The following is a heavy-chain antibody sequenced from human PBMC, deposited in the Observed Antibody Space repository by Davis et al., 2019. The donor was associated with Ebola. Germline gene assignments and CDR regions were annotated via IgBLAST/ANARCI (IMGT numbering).Heavy chain of an antibody. CDR1: VYTFTGYH. Sequence: SVKVSCKASVYTFTGYHMHGVRQAPAQGLEWMGWINPNSGGTNYAQKFQGRVTMTRDTSISTAYMELSRLGSDDTAVYYCARGFGGVIAARCNTYYMDVWGKGTTVTVSS. D-gene: IGHD6-6*01. CDR2: INPNSGGT. CDR3: ARGFGGVIAARCNTYYMDV. J-gene: IGHJ6*03. V-gene: IGHV1-2*02.